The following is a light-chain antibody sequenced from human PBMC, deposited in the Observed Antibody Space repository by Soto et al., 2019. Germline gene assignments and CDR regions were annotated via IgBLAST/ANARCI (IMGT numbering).Light chain of an antibody. CDR1: SRDVGGYNY. J-gene: IGLJ1*01. CDR2: EVN. Sequence: QSVLTQPASVSGSLGQSITISCTGTSRDVGGYNYISWYQVRPGKAPKLIIYEVNNRPSGVSDRFSGSKSGNTASLTISRLQADDETDYYCTSFTSIKTHAFGTGTKVTVL. CDR3: TSFTSIKTHA. V-gene: IGLV2-14*01.